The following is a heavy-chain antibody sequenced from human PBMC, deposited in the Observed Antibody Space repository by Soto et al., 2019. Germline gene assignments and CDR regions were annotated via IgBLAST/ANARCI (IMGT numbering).Heavy chain of an antibody. CDR2: ITGSGDNT. CDR1: GFTFSSYA. D-gene: IGHD1-26*01. CDR3: AKGLGSGSYAASDS. J-gene: IGHJ5*01. Sequence: EVQLLESGGGLVQPGGSLRLSCAASGFTFSSYALSWVRQAPGKGLEWVSAITGSGDNTYYADSVKGRFTISRDNSKNTLSLQMNSLRAEDTAVYYCAKGLGSGSYAASDSRGQGTLVTVSS. V-gene: IGHV3-23*01.